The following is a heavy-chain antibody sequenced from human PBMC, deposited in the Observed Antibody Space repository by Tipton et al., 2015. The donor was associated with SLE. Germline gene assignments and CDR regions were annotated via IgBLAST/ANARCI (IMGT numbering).Heavy chain of an antibody. Sequence: SLRLSCAASGFTFSMYAVHWVHQAPGKGLEWVAVISYDGSNKYYADSVKGRFTISRDNSKNTLYLQMNSLRAEDTAVYYCARECVVAAAGPCDAFDIWGQGTMVTVSS. D-gene: IGHD6-13*01. CDR2: ISYDGSNK. V-gene: IGHV3-30*04. CDR1: GFTFSMYA. J-gene: IGHJ3*02. CDR3: ARECVVAAAGPCDAFDI.